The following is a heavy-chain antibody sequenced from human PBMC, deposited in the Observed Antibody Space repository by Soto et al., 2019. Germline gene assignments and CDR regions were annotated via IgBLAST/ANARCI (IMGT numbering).Heavy chain of an antibody. CDR1: GFTFSSYA. J-gene: IGHJ4*02. V-gene: IGHV3-23*01. CDR2: ISGSGGSA. Sequence: GGSLRLSCAASGFTFSSYAMTWVRQAPGKGLAWVSGISGSGGSAYYADSVKGRFTISRDKSKNTLYLQMNSLRAEDTAVYYCVQGYGGLDGWGQGTLVTVSS. D-gene: IGHD5-18*01. CDR3: VQGYGGLDG.